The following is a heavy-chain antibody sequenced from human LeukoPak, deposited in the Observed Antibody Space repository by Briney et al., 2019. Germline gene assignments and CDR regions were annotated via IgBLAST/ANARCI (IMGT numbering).Heavy chain of an antibody. CDR3: ARELTGMRAFDI. CDR2: IYYTGST. J-gene: IGHJ3*02. Sequence: SETLSLTCTVSGGSISSYYWGWIRQPPGKGLEWIGYIYYTGSTNYNPSLKSRVTISVDTSKNQFSLKLSSVTAADTAVYYCARELTGMRAFDIWGQGTMVTVSS. V-gene: IGHV4-59*01. CDR1: GGSISSYY. D-gene: IGHD1-14*01.